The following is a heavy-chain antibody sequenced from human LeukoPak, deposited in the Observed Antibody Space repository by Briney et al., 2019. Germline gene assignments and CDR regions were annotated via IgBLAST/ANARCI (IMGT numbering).Heavy chain of an antibody. CDR3: ARNSRGYSSGWLQFNFDY. D-gene: IGHD6-19*01. J-gene: IGHJ4*02. V-gene: IGHV1-18*01. CDR1: GYTFTSYG. CDR2: INTYNGNT. Sequence: ASVKVSCKASGYTFTSYGITWVRQAPGQGLEWMGWINTYNGNTNYVQKLQGRVTMTTDTSTSTVYMELRSLRSDDTAVYYCARNSRGYSSGWLQFNFDYWGQGILVTVSS.